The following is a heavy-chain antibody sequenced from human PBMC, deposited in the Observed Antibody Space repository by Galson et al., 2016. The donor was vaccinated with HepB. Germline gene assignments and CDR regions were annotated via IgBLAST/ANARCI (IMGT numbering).Heavy chain of an antibody. CDR1: GFTFRNYW. CDR2: IKQDGGEQ. J-gene: IGHJ3*01. D-gene: IGHD5-12*01. V-gene: IGHV3-7*04. CDR3: ARGFGTSGYTDAFDL. Sequence: SLRLSCAASGFTFRNYWMSWVRQAPGKGLEWVANIKQDGGEQIYVDSVKGRFTSSRDNAKHSLYLQMNSLRAEDTAVYYCARGFGTSGYTDAFDLWGQGTMVTVSS.